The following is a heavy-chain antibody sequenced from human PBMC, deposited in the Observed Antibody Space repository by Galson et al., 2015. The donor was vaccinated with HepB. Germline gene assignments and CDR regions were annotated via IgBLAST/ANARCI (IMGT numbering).Heavy chain of an antibody. V-gene: IGHV1-18*01. CDR1: GYTFTSYG. D-gene: IGHD2-15*01. Sequence: SVKVSCKASGYTFTSYGISWVRQAPGQGLEWMGWISAYNGNTNYAQKLQGRVTITADESTSTAYMELSSLRSEDTAVYYCARDIVVVVAATRWGWFDPWGQGTLVTVSS. CDR3: ARDIVVVVAATRWGWFDP. J-gene: IGHJ5*02. CDR2: ISAYNGNT.